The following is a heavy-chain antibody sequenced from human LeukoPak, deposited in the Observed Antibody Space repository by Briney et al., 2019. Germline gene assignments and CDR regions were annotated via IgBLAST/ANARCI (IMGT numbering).Heavy chain of an antibody. CDR2: INPNTGGT. D-gene: IGHD3-22*01. J-gene: IGHJ4*02. CDR3: ARGGQYVLHYDSSGYPPRGH. Sequence: ASVKVSCKASGYTFTGYYMHWVRQAPGQGLEWMGWINPNTGGTNYAQNFQGRVTMTRDTSISTAYMELSRLRSDDTAVYYCARGGQYVLHYDSSGYPPRGHWGQGTLVTVSS. CDR1: GYTFTGYY. V-gene: IGHV1-2*02.